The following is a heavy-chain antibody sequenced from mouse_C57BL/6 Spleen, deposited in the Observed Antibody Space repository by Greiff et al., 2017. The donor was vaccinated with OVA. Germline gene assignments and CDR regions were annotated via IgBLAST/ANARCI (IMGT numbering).Heavy chain of an antibody. Sequence: VQLQQSGPGLVKPSQSLFLTCSITGFPITSGYYWIWIRQSPGKPLEWMGYITHSGETFYNPSLQSPISITRETSKNQFFLQLNSVTTEDTAMYYCAGARNYDWYFDVWGTGTTVTVSS. V-gene: IGHV12-3*01. CDR3: AGARNYDWYFDV. J-gene: IGHJ1*03. CDR2: ITHSGET. CDR1: GFPITSGYY. D-gene: IGHD2-1*01.